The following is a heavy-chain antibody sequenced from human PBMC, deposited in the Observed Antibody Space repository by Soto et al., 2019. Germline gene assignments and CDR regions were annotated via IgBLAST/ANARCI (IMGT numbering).Heavy chain of an antibody. Sequence: SANVCFHASGGTFSSDAISLVRQSPGQGLEWMGGIIPIFGTANNAQTFQGTVTITADESTRTAYMELSSLRSEDTAVYYCAISVTIFGTAHYWGQGTLVSVSS. CDR1: GGTFSSDA. CDR2: IIPIFGTA. CDR3: AISVTIFGTAHY. V-gene: IGHV1-69*13. J-gene: IGHJ4*02. D-gene: IGHD3-3*01.